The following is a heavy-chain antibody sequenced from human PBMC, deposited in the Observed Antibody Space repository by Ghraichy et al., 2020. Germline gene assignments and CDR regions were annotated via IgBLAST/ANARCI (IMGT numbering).Heavy chain of an antibody. CDR2: LYHSEST. D-gene: IGHD2-2*01. Sequence: SETLSLTCTVSGDSISSGSSSWSWIRQPPGKGLEWIGNLYHSESTYYNPCLKSRVTISVDRSKSQFSLRLSSVTAADTAVYYCARTSSYLPSYFDHWGQGTLVTVSS. J-gene: IGHJ4*02. V-gene: IGHV4-30-2*01. CDR1: GDSISSGSSS. CDR3: ARTSSYLPSYFDH.